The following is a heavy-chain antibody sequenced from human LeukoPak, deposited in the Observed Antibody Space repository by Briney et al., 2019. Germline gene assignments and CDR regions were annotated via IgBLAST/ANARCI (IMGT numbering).Heavy chain of an antibody. D-gene: IGHD3-16*02. CDR2: ISSSSSTI. J-gene: IGHJ4*02. Sequence: GGSLRLSWAASGFTFSSYSMNWVRQAPGKGLEWVSYISSSSSTIYYADSVKGRFTISRDNAKNSLYLQMNSLRAEDTAVYYCARAHHRRVYDYVWGSYPYWGQGTLVTVSS. CDR3: ARAHHRRVYDYVWGSYPY. CDR1: GFTFSSYS. V-gene: IGHV3-48*01.